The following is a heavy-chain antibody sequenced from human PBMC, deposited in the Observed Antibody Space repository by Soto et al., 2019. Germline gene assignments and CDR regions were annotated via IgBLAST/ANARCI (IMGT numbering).Heavy chain of an antibody. CDR3: AKTAGYDYVWGSSGLDP. Sequence: QVQLVESGGGVVQPGRSLRLSCAGSGFTFSSYGMHWVRQAPGKGLEWVAVISYDGSDKYYGDSVKGRFIISRDDSKNTLYLQMNSLRVEDTAIYYCAKTAGYDYVWGSSGLDPWGQGTLVTVSS. J-gene: IGHJ5*02. CDR2: ISYDGSDK. V-gene: IGHV3-30*18. CDR1: GFTFSSYG. D-gene: IGHD3-16*01.